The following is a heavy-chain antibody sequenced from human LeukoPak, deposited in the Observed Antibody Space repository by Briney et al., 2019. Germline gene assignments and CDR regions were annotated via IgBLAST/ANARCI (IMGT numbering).Heavy chain of an antibody. CDR3: AKDRDSSSFYYFDY. D-gene: IGHD6-13*01. CDR2: ISWNSGSI. V-gene: IGHV3-9*03. J-gene: IGHJ4*02. CDR1: GFTFDDYA. Sequence: PGGSLRLSCAASGFTFDDYAMHWVRQAPGKGLEWVSGISWNSGSIGYADSVKGRFTTSRDNAKNSLYLQMNSLRAEDMALYYCAKDRDSSSFYYFDYWGQGTLVTVSS.